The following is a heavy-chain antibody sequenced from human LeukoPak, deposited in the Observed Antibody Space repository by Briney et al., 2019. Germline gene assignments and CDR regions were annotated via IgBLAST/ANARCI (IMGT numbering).Heavy chain of an antibody. CDR2: IYTSGST. Sequence: SKTLSLTCTVSGGSISSGSYYWSWIRQPAGKGLEWIGRIYTSGSTNYNPSLKSRVTISVDTSKNQFSLKLSSVTAADTAVYYCASVVVVPAAIVSDAFDIWGQGTMVTVSS. V-gene: IGHV4-61*02. D-gene: IGHD2-2*01. CDR1: GGSISSGSYY. CDR3: ASVVVVPAAIVSDAFDI. J-gene: IGHJ3*02.